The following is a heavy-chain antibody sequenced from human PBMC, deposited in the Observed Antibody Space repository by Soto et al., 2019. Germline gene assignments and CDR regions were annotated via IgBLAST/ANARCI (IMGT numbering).Heavy chain of an antibody. D-gene: IGHD3-10*01. J-gene: IGHJ6*03. CDR1: GGSLSGYQ. V-gene: IGHV4-34*01. Sequence: QVQLQQWGAGLLKPSETLSLPCAVYGGSLSGYQWSWIRQTPGKGLEWIGEINDSGNINYNPSLKSRVTILLDTPRKQISLKLSAVTAADSAVYYCARGLILWFGELSRRGGYYYYMDVWGKGTTVAVSS. CDR2: INDSGNI. CDR3: ARGLILWFGELSRRGGYYYYMDV.